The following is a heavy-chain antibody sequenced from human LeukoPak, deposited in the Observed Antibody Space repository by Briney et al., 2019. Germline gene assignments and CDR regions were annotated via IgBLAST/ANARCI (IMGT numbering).Heavy chain of an antibody. D-gene: IGHD1-14*01. V-gene: IGHV4-59*01. CDR1: GGSISSYY. Sequence: SETLSLTCTVSGGSISSYYWNWIRQPPGKGLEWNGYISYRGNTNYSPSLKSRVTISLDTSKNQFSLKLSSVTAADTAVYYCAREGLGTPFDYWGQGTLVTVSS. CDR3: AREGLGTPFDY. CDR2: ISYRGNT. J-gene: IGHJ4*02.